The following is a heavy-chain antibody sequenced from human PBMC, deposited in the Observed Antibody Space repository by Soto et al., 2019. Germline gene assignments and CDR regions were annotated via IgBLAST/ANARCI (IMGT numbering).Heavy chain of an antibody. CDR1: GFTVSSYG. CDR3: AKDTAVAAFSWFDP. D-gene: IGHD6-19*01. CDR2: ISYDGSNK. J-gene: IGHJ5*02. V-gene: IGHV3-30*18. Sequence: QVQLVESGGGVVQPGRSLRLSCAASGFTVSSYGMHWVRQAPGKGLAWVAVISYDGSNKYYADSVKGRFTISRDNSKNTLYLQMNSLRAEDTAVYYCAKDTAVAAFSWFDPWGQGTLVTVSS.